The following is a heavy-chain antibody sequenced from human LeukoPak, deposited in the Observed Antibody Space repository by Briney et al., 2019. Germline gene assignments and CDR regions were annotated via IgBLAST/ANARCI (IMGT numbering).Heavy chain of an antibody. CDR2: ISGSGGST. Sequence: GGSLRLSCAASGFTFSSYAMSWVRQAPGKGLEWVSAISGSGGSTYYAYSVKGRFTISRDNSKNTLYLQLNSLRAEDTAVFYCAKVSAPQDSSGQNWFDPWGQGTLVTVSS. D-gene: IGHD3-22*01. V-gene: IGHV3-23*01. CDR1: GFTFSSYA. CDR3: AKVSAPQDSSGQNWFDP. J-gene: IGHJ5*02.